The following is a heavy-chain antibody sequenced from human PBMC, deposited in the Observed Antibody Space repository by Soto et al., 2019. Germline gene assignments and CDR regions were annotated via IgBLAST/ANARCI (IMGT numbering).Heavy chain of an antibody. CDR2: INPSGGST. CDR1: GYTFTSYY. D-gene: IGHD3-3*01. CDR3: ARDRVRFLEWLSIYYYYMDV. J-gene: IGHJ6*03. Sequence: GASVKVSCKASGYTFTSYYMHWVRQAPGQGLEWMGIINPSGGSTSYAQKFQGRVTMTRDTSTSTVYMELSSLRSEDTAVYYCARDRVRFLEWLSIYYYYMDVWGKGTTVTVSS. V-gene: IGHV1-46*03.